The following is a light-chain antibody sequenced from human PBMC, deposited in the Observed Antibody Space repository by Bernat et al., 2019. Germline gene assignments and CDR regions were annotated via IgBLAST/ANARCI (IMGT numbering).Light chain of an antibody. CDR1: QTIFTY. CDR2: TSS. CDR3: QQCYAMPWT. Sequence: DIEMTQSPSSLSASVGDRITMTCRASQTIFTYLNWYQQRAGTAPKLLTDTSSTLQTWVPSRFSATGSGTDFTLTITGLQPEDFATYYCQQCYAMPWTFGLGTNVEI. J-gene: IGKJ1*01. V-gene: IGKV1-39*01.